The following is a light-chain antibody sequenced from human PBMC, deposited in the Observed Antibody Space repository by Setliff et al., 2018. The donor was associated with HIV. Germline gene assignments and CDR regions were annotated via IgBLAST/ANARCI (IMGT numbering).Light chain of an antibody. Sequence: QSALTQPASVSGPPGQSITISCTGTSSDVGGYNYVCWYQQHPGKAPKLMIYEVSNRPSGVSNRFSGSKSGNTASLTISGLQAEDEADYYCTSYTSSSTLVFGGGTKVTVL. V-gene: IGLV2-14*01. CDR1: SSDVGGYNY. CDR2: EVS. CDR3: TSYTSSSTLV. J-gene: IGLJ3*02.